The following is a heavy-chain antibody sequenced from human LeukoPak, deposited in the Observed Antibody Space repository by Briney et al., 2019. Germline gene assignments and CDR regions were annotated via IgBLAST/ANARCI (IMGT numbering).Heavy chain of an antibody. CDR3: ARYRSWYSFDY. J-gene: IGHJ4*02. V-gene: IGHV4-39*01. Sequence: SETLSLTCSVSGGSISSSSYYWSWTRQPPGKGLEWIGNIYYSGSTYYNPSLKSRVSLSVDTSKNQFSLKLSSVTAADTAVYYCARYRSWYSFDYWGQGTLVTVSS. D-gene: IGHD6-19*01. CDR1: GGSISSSSYY. CDR2: IYYSGST.